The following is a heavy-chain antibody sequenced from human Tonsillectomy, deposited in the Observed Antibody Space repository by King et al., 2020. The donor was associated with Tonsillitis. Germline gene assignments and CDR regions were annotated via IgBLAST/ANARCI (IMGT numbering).Heavy chain of an antibody. CDR2: IIPIVGIP. CDR1: GGTFNRYA. D-gene: IGHD1-1*01. V-gene: IGHV1-69*09. CDR3: AREGENWNDSPNWFDP. Sequence: QLVQSGAEVKKPGSSVKVSCKASGGTFNRYAVSWVRQAPGQGLEWMGRIIPIVGIPKYAQRFQGRVTITADKSASTAYIELSSLRSEDTAVYYCAREGENWNDSPNWFDPWGQGTLVTVSS. J-gene: IGHJ5*02.